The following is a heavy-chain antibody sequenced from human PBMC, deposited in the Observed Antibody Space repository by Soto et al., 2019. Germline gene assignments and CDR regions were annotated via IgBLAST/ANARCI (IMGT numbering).Heavy chain of an antibody. V-gene: IGHV1-3*01. CDR1: GYTFSSYA. CDR3: ARDTGDGTFDF. J-gene: IGHJ4*02. Sequence: QVHLVQSGAEVRKPGASVKVSCKAYGYTFSSYAMHSVRKAPGQRLEWMGWINAGYGNTKSSQKLQDRVTISRDTSASTAYMELTGLRSEDTAVYYCARDTGDGTFDFWGQGTLVTVSS. CDR2: INAGYGNT. D-gene: IGHD7-27*01.